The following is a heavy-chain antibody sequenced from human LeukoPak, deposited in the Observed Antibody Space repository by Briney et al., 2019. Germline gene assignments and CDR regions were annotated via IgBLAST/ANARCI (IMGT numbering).Heavy chain of an antibody. CDR2: IIPIFSTA. V-gene: IGHV1-69*06. CDR3: ARGGKQWRGGNYFDS. Sequence: SVKVSCKASGGTFSRYAISWVRQAPGQGLEWMGGIIPIFSTANYAQKFQGRVTITADKSTSTAYMELSSLRSEDTAVYYCARGGKQWRGGNYFDSWGQGTLVAVSS. D-gene: IGHD6-19*01. J-gene: IGHJ4*02. CDR1: GGTFSRYA.